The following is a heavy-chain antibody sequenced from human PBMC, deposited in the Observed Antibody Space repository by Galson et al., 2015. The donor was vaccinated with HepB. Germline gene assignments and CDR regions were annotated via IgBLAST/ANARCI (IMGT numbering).Heavy chain of an antibody. V-gene: IGHV5-51*03. Sequence: QSGAEVKKPGESLKISCRGSGYSFNTHWIAWVRLMPGKGLEWMGIIYPDDSDTKYSPSFQGQVTISADKSTATAYLQWRTLQASDTAMYYCARWGGGDADGLDVWGQGTTVTVS. J-gene: IGHJ6*02. CDR2: IYPDDSDT. CDR3: ARWGGGDADGLDV. D-gene: IGHD3-10*01. CDR1: GYSFNTHW.